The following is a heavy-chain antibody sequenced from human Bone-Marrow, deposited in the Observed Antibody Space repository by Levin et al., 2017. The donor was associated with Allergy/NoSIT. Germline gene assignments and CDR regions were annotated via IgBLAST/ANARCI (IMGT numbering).Heavy chain of an antibody. CDR3: AKVGGQSCGGSVCLFDY. D-gene: IGHD2-8*02. V-gene: IGHV3-9*01. CDR2: ITWNSGII. CDR1: GFIFDDYA. J-gene: IGHJ4*02. Sequence: GGSLRLSCVASGFIFDDYAMHWVRQVPGQGLEWVSGITWNSGIIAYADSVEGRFTISRDNAKNSLYLQMNSLRTEDAALYYCAKVGGQSCGGSVCLFDYWGQGALVTVSS.